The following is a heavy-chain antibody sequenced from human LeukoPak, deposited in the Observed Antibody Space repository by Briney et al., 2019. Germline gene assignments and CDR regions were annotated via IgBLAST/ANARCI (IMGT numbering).Heavy chain of an antibody. Sequence: GGSLRLSCAASGFTFSSYSMNWVRQAPGKGLEWVSSISSSSSYIYYADSVKGRFTISRDNAKNSLYLHMNSLRAEDTALYYCAREPYYDSSGYSPDYWGQGTLVTVSS. V-gene: IGHV3-21*01. J-gene: IGHJ4*02. D-gene: IGHD3-22*01. CDR2: ISSSSSYI. CDR3: AREPYYDSSGYSPDY. CDR1: GFTFSSYS.